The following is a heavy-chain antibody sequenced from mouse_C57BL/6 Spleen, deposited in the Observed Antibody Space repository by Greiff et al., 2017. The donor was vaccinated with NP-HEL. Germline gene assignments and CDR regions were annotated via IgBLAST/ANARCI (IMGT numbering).Heavy chain of an antibody. CDR3: AIFYGSSYEDAMDY. D-gene: IGHD1-1*01. CDR2: IDPSDSYP. Sequence: QVQLQQPGAELVMPGASVKLSCKASGYTFTSYWMHWVKQRPGQGLEWIGEIDPSDSYPNYNQKFKGKSTLTVDKSSTTADMQLSSLTSEDSAVYYCAIFYGSSYEDAMDYWGQRTSVTFSS. J-gene: IGHJ4*01. V-gene: IGHV1-69*01. CDR1: GYTFTSYW.